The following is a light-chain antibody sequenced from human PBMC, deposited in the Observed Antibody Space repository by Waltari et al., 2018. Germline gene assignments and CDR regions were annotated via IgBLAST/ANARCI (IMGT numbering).Light chain of an antibody. CDR3: QQYGNLPPSVT. J-gene: IGKJ5*01. CDR2: DAS. CDR1: QGINKY. V-gene: IGKV1-33*01. Sequence: DIQMTQSPSSLSASVGDRVPIPCQASQGINKYLNWYQQKPGKPPNLLIYDASNLETGVPSRFSGSGSGRHFTLTISSLQPEDIATYYCQQYGNLPPSVTFGQGTRLEIK.